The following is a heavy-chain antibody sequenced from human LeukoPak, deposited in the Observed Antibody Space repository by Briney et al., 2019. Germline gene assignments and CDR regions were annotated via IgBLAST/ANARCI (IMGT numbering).Heavy chain of an antibody. D-gene: IGHD3-10*01. Sequence: SETLSLTCAVSGYSLSSGYYWGWIRQPPGKGLEWSGSIYHSGSTYYNPSLKSRVTISVDTSKNQFSLKLSSVTAADTAVYYCARDRVTMVRGVSYYYGMDVWGKGTTVTVSS. CDR3: ARDRVTMVRGVSYYYGMDV. J-gene: IGHJ6*04. CDR2: IYHSGST. V-gene: IGHV4-38-2*02. CDR1: GYSLSSGYY.